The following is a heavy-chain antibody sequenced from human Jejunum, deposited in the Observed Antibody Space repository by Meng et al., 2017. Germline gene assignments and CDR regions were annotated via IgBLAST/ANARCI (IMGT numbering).Heavy chain of an antibody. CDR3: AHSSSSSSFGFDY. D-gene: IGHD6-6*01. Sequence: QVSGHWLVRLSETLSLTCTVSGGSVSSAAYYWNWIRQPPGKGLEWIGYIYSSGGTTSSPSLNSRVTISIDTAKNQVSLKVSSVTAADTAVYYCAHSSSSSSFGFDYWGQGTLVTVSS. V-gene: IGHV4-61*08. J-gene: IGHJ4*02. CDR2: IYSSGGT. CDR1: GGSVSSAAYY.